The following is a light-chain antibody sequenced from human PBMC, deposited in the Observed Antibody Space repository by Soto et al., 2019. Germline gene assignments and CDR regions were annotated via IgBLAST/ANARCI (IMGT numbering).Light chain of an antibody. V-gene: IGKV3-20*01. Sequence: EVVLTQSLGTLSLSPGERATLSCRASQSVDSSTLAWYQQKPGQAPRLLISGASKRATGTPDRFSGSGSGTDFTLTISRLEPEDFAVYSCQHFDDSLTFGGGTKVEIK. CDR3: QHFDDSLT. CDR2: GAS. CDR1: QSVDSST. J-gene: IGKJ4*01.